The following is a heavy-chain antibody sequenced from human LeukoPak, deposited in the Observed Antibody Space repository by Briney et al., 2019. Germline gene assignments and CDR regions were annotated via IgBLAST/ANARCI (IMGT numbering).Heavy chain of an antibody. Sequence: SETLSLTCTVSGGPISSYYWSWIRQPPGKGLEWIGYIYYSGSTNYNPSLKSRVTISVDTSKNQFSLKLSSVTAADTAVYYCARALWFGESEPHYFDYWGQGTLVTVSS. CDR3: ARALWFGESEPHYFDY. V-gene: IGHV4-59*01. J-gene: IGHJ4*02. CDR1: GGPISSYY. CDR2: IYYSGST. D-gene: IGHD3-10*01.